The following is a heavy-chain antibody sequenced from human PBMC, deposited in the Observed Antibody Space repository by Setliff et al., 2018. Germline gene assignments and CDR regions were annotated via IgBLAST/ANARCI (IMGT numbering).Heavy chain of an antibody. CDR3: ARGYCSSSGCFFAGWFDP. CDR2: IFYSGST. J-gene: IGHJ5*02. D-gene: IGHD2-2*01. CDR1: GGSINNYY. Sequence: SETLSLTCTVSGGSINNYYWSWFRQPPGRGMEWIGYIFYSGSTSYIPSLESRVTIFVDTSKNQFSLKLNSVTAADMAVYYCARGYCSSSGCFFAGWFDPWGQGTLVTVSS. V-gene: IGHV4-59*12.